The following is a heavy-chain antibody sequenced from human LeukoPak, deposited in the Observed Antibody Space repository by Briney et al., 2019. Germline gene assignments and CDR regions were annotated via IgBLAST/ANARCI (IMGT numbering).Heavy chain of an antibody. CDR2: INPNSGGT. Sequence: GASVKVSCEASGYTFTGYYMHWVRQAPGQGLEWMGWINPNSGGTNYAQKFQGRVTMTRDMSINTVYMELSSLRSEDTAVYYCARDSGNIRGAFDIWGQGTMVTVSS. CDR1: GYTFTGYY. CDR3: ARDSGNIRGAFDI. V-gene: IGHV1-2*02. D-gene: IGHD1-14*01. J-gene: IGHJ3*02.